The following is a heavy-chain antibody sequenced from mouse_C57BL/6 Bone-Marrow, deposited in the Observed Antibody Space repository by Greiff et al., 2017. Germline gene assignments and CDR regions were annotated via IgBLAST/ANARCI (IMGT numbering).Heavy chain of an antibody. Sequence: VQLQQSGPELVKPGASVKMSCKASGYTFTDYNMNWVKQSHGKSLEWIGDINPSNGGTSYNQKFKGKATLTVNKSSSTAYMELISLTSEESAVYYCARWGRLSPDSYYWGQGTSVTVSS. CDR1: GYTFTDYN. J-gene: IGHJ4*01. CDR3: ARWGRLSPDSYY. CDR2: INPSNGGT. D-gene: IGHD1-1*01. V-gene: IGHV1-22*01.